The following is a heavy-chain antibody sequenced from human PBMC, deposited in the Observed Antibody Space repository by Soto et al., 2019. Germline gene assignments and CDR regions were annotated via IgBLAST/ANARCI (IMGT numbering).Heavy chain of an antibody. CDR2: ISGSGDST. CDR1: GFTFSVYA. V-gene: IGHV3-23*01. D-gene: IGHD3-10*01. Sequence: EVRLLESGGGLVQPGGSLRLSCAASGFTFSVYAMSWVRQAPGKGLEWVSGISGSGDSTHYADSVKGRFTVSRDNSKSMLYLQTNSLRAEDKAIYYCAKALYGGVTSWGQGTLVTVSS. J-gene: IGHJ5*02. CDR3: AKALYGGVTS.